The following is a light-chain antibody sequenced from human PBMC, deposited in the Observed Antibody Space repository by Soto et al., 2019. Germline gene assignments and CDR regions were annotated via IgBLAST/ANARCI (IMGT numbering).Light chain of an antibody. V-gene: IGKV1-39*01. CDR1: QTISRN. Sequence: DIQMTQSPSSLSASVGDRVTIPCRASQTISRNLNWYQQKPGEAPKLLIYAASSLQSGVPSRFSGSGSGTDFTLAISSLQPEDFATYYCQQCDSIPITFGQGTRLEIK. CDR2: AAS. CDR3: QQCDSIPIT. J-gene: IGKJ5*01.